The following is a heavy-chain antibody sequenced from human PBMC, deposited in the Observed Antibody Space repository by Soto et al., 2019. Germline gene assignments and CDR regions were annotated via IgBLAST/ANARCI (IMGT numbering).Heavy chain of an antibody. CDR1: GFAFSTSV. J-gene: IGHJ4*02. CDR3: AREQFEDGRGHYDH. Sequence: QVQLVESGGGVVQPGGSLRLSCAASGFAFSTSVIHWVRQAPGKGLAWMAHISYNGNKKHYADSVKGRFTVSRDISESTLYLQMNSLRAEDTAVYYCAREQFEDGRGHYDHWGQGTPVSVSS. CDR2: ISYNGNKK. V-gene: IGHV3-30*03. D-gene: IGHD3-22*01.